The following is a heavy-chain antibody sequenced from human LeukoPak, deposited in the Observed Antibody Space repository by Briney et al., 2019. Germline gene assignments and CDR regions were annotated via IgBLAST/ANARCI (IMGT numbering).Heavy chain of an antibody. V-gene: IGHV4-59*12. CDR3: ARRVRGVNDAFDI. Sequence: PSETLSLTCTVSGGSISSYYWSWIRQPPGKGLEWIGYIYYSGSTNYNPSLKSRVTISVDTSKNHFSLKLSSMTAADTAVYYCARRVRGVNDAFDIWGQGTMVTVSS. J-gene: IGHJ3*02. D-gene: IGHD3-10*01. CDR1: GGSISSYY. CDR2: IYYSGST.